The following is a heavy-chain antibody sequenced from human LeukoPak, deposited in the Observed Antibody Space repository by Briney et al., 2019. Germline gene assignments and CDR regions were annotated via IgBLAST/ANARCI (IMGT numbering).Heavy chain of an antibody. D-gene: IGHD6-13*01. CDR1: GFTFSSYG. Sequence: GGSLRLSCAASGFTFSSYGMHWVRQAPGKGLEWVAVISYDGSNKYYADSVKGRFTISRDNSKNTLYLQMNSLRAGDTAVYYCAKGSFSSSPGFDPWGQGTLVTVSS. CDR2: ISYDGSNK. CDR3: AKGSFSSSPGFDP. V-gene: IGHV3-30*18. J-gene: IGHJ5*02.